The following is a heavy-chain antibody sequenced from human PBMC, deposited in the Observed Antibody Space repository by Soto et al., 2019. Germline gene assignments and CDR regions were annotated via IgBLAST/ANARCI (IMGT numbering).Heavy chain of an antibody. V-gene: IGHV1-18*01. J-gene: IGHJ5*02. Sequence: GASVKVSCKASGYTFTSYGISWVRQAPGQGLEWMGWISAYNGNTNYAQKLQGRVTMTTDTSTSTAYMELRSLRSDDTAVYYCARDIVVVVAARYNWFDPWGKGTLVSVSS. D-gene: IGHD2-15*01. CDR3: ARDIVVVVAARYNWFDP. CDR1: GYTFTSYG. CDR2: ISAYNGNT.